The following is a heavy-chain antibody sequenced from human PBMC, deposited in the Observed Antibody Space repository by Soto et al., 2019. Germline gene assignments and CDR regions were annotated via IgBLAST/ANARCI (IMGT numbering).Heavy chain of an antibody. CDR3: AKDTYYYDSSGYYVFDY. J-gene: IGHJ4*02. CDR2: ISYDGSNK. V-gene: IGHV3-30*18. Sequence: GGSLRLSCGDAGFNCSNYGMHWVRQAPGKGLEWVAGISYDGSNKHYADSAEGRFTISRDNSKSTVYLQMNSLRAEDTAIYYCAKDTYYYDSSGYYVFDYWGQGALVTVSS. D-gene: IGHD3-22*01. CDR1: GFNCSNYG.